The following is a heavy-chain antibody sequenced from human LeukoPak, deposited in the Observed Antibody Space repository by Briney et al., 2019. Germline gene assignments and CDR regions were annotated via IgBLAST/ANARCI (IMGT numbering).Heavy chain of an antibody. Sequence: PGGSLRLSCAASGFTFSSYWMNWARQAPGEGLEWVASINHNGNVNYYVDSVKGRSTISRDNAKNSLYLQMSNLRAEDTAVYFCARGGGLDVWGQGATVTVSS. CDR3: ARGGGLDV. D-gene: IGHD3-16*01. CDR1: GFTFSSYW. J-gene: IGHJ6*02. V-gene: IGHV3-7*03. CDR2: INHNGNVN.